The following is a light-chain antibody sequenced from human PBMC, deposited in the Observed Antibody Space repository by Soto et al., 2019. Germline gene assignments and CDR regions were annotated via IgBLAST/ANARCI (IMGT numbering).Light chain of an antibody. V-gene: IGLV2-8*01. CDR2: EVV. CDR3: KSYAGSNPYV. Sequence: QPGLTQPPSASGSPRQSVTISFTGTRNDIGAYEFVSWYQHHPAKAPKLLIYEVVQRPSGVPDRFSGSKSGNTASLTVSGLQAADEADYYCKSYAGSNPYVFGTGTKVTVL. J-gene: IGLJ1*01. CDR1: RNDIGAYEF.